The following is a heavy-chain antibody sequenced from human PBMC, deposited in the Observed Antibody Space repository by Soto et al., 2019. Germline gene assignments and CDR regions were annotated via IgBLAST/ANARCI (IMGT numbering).Heavy chain of an antibody. D-gene: IGHD3-22*01. CDR1: GFTFSSYA. V-gene: IGHV3-30-3*01. J-gene: IGHJ4*02. CDR2: ISYDGSNK. CDR3: ARDYYDSSGYYYVGY. Sequence: GGFLRLSCAASGFTFSSYAMHWVRQAPGKGLGWVAVISYDGSNKYYADSVKGRFTISRDNSKNTLYLQMNSLRAEDTAVYYCARDYYDSSGYYYVGYWGQGTLVTVSS.